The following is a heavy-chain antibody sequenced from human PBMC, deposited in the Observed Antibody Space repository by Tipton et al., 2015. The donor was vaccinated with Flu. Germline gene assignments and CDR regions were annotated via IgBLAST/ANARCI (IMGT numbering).Heavy chain of an antibody. CDR3: ARGYDILTDGGGYFDY. J-gene: IGHJ4*02. D-gene: IGHD3-9*01. V-gene: IGHV3-33*08. CDR2: IWYDGSNK. Sequence: SLRLSCAASGFTFSDYWMTWFRQAPGKGLEWVAGIWYDGSNKYYADSVKGRFTISRDNSKNTLYLQMNSLRAEDTAVYYCARGYDILTDGGGYFDYWGQGTLVTVSS. CDR1: GFTFSDYW.